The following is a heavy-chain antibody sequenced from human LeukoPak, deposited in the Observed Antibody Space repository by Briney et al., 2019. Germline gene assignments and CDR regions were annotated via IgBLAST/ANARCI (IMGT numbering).Heavy chain of an antibody. J-gene: IGHJ4*02. D-gene: IGHD6-13*01. CDR3: ARLEEQQYSFDY. Sequence: NPSETLSLTCAVYGGSFSGYYWSWIRQPPGKGLEWIGEINHSGSTNYNPSLKSRVTISVDTSKNQFSLKLSSVTAADTAVYYCARLEEQQYSFDYWGQGTLVTVSS. V-gene: IGHV4-34*01. CDR1: GGSFSGYY. CDR2: INHSGST.